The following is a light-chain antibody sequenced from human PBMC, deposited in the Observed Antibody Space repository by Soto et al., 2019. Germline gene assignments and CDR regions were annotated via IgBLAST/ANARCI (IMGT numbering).Light chain of an antibody. CDR2: AAS. Sequence: EIVLTQSPGTLSVSPGERATLSCRASQSLSTYSLAWYQQKPGQTPRLLIYAASTRDTDIPDRFNGSGSGTDFALTISRLEPDDFALYYCQQYEASPLTFGPGTKVHVK. J-gene: IGKJ3*01. CDR1: QSLSTYS. V-gene: IGKV3-20*01. CDR3: QQYEASPLT.